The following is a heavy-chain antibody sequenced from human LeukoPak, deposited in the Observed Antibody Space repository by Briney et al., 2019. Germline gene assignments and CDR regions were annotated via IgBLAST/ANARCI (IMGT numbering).Heavy chain of an antibody. D-gene: IGHD5-18*01. J-gene: IGHJ4*02. CDR3: ARDFGLWLHYFDY. Sequence: GGSLRLSCAASGFTFSSYAMHWVRQAPGKGLEWVAVISYDGSNKYYADSVKGRFTISRDYSKNTLYLQMNSLRAEDTAVYYCARDFGLWLHYFDYWGQGTLVTVSS. CDR2: ISYDGSNK. CDR1: GFTFSSYA. V-gene: IGHV3-30-3*01.